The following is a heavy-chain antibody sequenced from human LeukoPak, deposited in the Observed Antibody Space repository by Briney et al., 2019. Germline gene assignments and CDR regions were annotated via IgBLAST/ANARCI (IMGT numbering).Heavy chain of an antibody. CDR2: ISSSSSYI. J-gene: IGHJ4*02. CDR3: ARCYGSGSYRHFDY. V-gene: IGHV3-21*01. Sequence: SWGALRLSFAAPGFTFSSYNMKWVRQAPGEGGGGGASISSSSSYIYYADSVKGRFTISRDNAKNSLYLQMNSLRAEDTAVYYCARCYGSGSYRHFDYWGQGTLVTVSS. CDR1: GFTFSSYN. D-gene: IGHD3-10*01.